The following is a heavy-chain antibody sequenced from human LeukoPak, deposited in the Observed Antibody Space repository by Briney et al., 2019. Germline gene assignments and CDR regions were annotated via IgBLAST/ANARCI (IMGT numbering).Heavy chain of an antibody. CDR1: GFTVNSNY. V-gene: IGHV3-66*04. Sequence: GWCLRLSCAASGFTVNSNYMSWVRPAPGKGLAWVSVLYSGGNTYYADSVRGRFSISRDTSKNTLYLQMNSLRAEDTAVYYCARLRESRGDAAFHIWGQGTMVTVSS. D-gene: IGHD2-21*01. CDR3: ARLRESRGDAAFHI. J-gene: IGHJ3*02. CDR2: LYSGGNT.